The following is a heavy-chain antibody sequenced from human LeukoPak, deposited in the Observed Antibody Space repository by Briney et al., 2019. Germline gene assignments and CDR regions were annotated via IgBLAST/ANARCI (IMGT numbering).Heavy chain of an antibody. CDR1: GYTFTGYY. V-gene: IGHV1-2*02. D-gene: IGHD1-1*01. CDR2: INPNSGGT. Sequence: GASVTVSCKASGYTFTGYYMHWVRQAPGQGLEWMGWINPNSGGTNYAQKFQGRVTMTRDTSISTAYMELSRLRSDDTAVYYCARALRYPSHYFDYWGQGTLVTVSS. J-gene: IGHJ4*02. CDR3: ARALRYPSHYFDY.